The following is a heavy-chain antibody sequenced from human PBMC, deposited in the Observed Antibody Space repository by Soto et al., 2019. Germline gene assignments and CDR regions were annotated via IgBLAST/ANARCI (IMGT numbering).Heavy chain of an antibody. D-gene: IGHD2-2*01. Sequence: PGGSLRLSCTASGFTFSYCAMTWVRQTPGKGLEWVSTITCSGNRTSYSDSVKGRFTISRDNSKNTMHLQMNSLRVEDTAVYYCASLGYCSSTSFPFDYWGQGTLVTVSS. V-gene: IGHV3-23*01. CDR3: ASLGYCSSTSFPFDY. CDR2: ITCSGNRT. CDR1: GFTFSYCA. J-gene: IGHJ4*02.